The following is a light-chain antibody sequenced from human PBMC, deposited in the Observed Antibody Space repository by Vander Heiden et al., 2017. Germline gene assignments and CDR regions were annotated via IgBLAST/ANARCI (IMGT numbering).Light chain of an antibody. CDR2: DVS. J-gene: IGLJ1*01. CDR3: SSYTSSSTHYV. V-gene: IGLV2-14*01. Sequence: QSALTQPASVTGSPGQAITISGTRTSSDVVGYNYVSWYQQHPGKAPKLMIYDVSNRPSGVSNRFSGSKSGITASLTISGLQAEDEADYYGSSYTSSSTHYVFGTGTKVTVL. CDR1: SSDVVGYNY.